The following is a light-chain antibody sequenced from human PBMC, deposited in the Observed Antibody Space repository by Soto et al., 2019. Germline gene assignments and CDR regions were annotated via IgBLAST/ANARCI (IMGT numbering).Light chain of an antibody. CDR3: QTWGTGIRV. V-gene: IGLV4-69*01. Sequence: QLVLTQSPSASASLGASVKLTCTLSSGHSSYVIAWHQQQPEKGPRYLMKVNSDGSHSKGDGIPDRFSGSSSGAERYLTISSLQSEDEADYYCQTWGTGIRVFGGGTQLTVL. CDR2: VNSDGSH. J-gene: IGLJ2*01. CDR1: SGHSSYV.